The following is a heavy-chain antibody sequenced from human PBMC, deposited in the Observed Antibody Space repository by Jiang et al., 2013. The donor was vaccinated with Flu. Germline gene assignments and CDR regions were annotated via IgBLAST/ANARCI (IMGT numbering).Heavy chain of an antibody. D-gene: IGHD3-3*01. CDR3: AKSTIFGVVIPDYYY. CDR1: GFDFSSYS. Sequence: EVQLLESGGGLVQPGGSLTLSCAASGFDFSSYSMTWVRQAPGRGLEWVSLISGNSGNAYYADSVRDRFTISRDNSKNTMYLQMNLLRADDAAVYYCAKSTIFGVVIPDYYY. CDR2: ISGNSGNA. J-gene: IGHJ6*03. V-gene: IGHV3-23*01.